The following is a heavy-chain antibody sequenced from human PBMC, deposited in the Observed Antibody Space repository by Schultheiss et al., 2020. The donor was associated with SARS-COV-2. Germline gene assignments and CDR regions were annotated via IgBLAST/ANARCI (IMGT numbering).Heavy chain of an antibody. CDR2: IYYSGST. D-gene: IGHD2-15*01. J-gene: IGHJ5*02. CDR1: GGSFSGYY. Sequence: SETLSLTCAVYGGSFSGYYWSWIRQPPGKGLEWIGYIYYSGSTYYNPSLKSRVTISVDTSKNQFSLKLSSVTAADTAVYYCARNRGYCSGGSCYVDWFDPWGQGTLVTVSS. CDR3: ARNRGYCSGGSCYVDWFDP. V-gene: IGHV4-34*09.